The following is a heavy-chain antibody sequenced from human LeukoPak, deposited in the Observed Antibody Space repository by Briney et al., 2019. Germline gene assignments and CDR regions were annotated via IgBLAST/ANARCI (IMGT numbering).Heavy chain of an antibody. J-gene: IGHJ4*02. CDR1: RFTFSTYN. V-gene: IGHV3-21*01. CDR3: ARRFDS. Sequence: VGSLRLSCAASRFTFSTYNMNWVRQAPGKGLEWVSCISTSSSYIYYSDSVKGRFTISRDNAKNSVYLQMNSLRAEDTAVYYCARRFDSWGQGILVTVSS. CDR2: ISTSSSYI.